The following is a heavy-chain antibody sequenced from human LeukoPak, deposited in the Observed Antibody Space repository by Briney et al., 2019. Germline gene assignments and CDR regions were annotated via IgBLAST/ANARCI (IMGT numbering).Heavy chain of an antibody. D-gene: IGHD3-3*01. CDR2: IYTSGST. J-gene: IGHJ5*02. Sequence: ASETLSLTCTVSGASISSYYWSWIRQPAGKGLEWIGRIYTSGSTNYNPSLKSRVTISVDKSKNQFSLKLSSVTAADTAVYYCARHPTYYDFWSGLGWFDPWGQGTLVTVSS. V-gene: IGHV4-4*07. CDR3: ARHPTYYDFWSGLGWFDP. CDR1: GASISSYY.